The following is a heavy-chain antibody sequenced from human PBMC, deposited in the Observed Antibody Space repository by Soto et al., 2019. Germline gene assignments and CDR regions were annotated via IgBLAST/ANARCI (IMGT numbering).Heavy chain of an antibody. J-gene: IGHJ5*02. V-gene: IGHV3-23*01. Sequence: GVSLRLSFSASGFTFSIYAMTLFRQSPGKGLEWVSAISGSVGSTSYAESVTGRFTISSDNSTNTLSLQMDSLRADATAVSYCAKSSTGWPPAGFDPWGQGTLVTVS. CDR1: GFTFSIYA. CDR3: AKSSTGWPPAGFDP. CDR2: ISGSVGST. D-gene: IGHD6-19*01.